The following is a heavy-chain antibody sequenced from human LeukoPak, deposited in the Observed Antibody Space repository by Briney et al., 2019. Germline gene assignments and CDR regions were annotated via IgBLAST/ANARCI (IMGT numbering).Heavy chain of an antibody. CDR1: GFTVSYNY. V-gene: IGHV3-11*04. J-gene: IGHJ4*02. CDR2: INPGGSNR. CDR3: ASSLSSGWGPVDDY. D-gene: IGHD6-19*01. Sequence: GGSLRLSCAASGFTVSYNYMNWVRQAPGKGLEWVSYINPGGSNRFYAGSVRGRFAIYRDDAKKSVYLQMNSLRAEDTAVYYCASSLSSGWGPVDDYWGQGIMVTVSS.